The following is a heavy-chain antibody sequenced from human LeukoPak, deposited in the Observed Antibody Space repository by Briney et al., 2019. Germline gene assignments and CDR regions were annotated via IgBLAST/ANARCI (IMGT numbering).Heavy chain of an antibody. V-gene: IGHV3-30-3*01. J-gene: IGHJ3*02. CDR1: GFTFSSYA. CDR3: ARARAVAGVETNDAFDI. D-gene: IGHD6-19*01. CDR2: ISYDGSNK. Sequence: PGGSLRLSCAASGFTFSSYAMHWVRQAPGKGLEWVAVISYDGSNKYYADSVKGRFTISRDNSKNTLYLQMNSLRAEDTAVYYCARARAVAGVETNDAFDIWGQGTMVTVSS.